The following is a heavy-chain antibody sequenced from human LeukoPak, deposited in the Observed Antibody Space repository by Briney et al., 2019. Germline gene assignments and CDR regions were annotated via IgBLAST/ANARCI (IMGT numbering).Heavy chain of an antibody. CDR3: ARDIYGPGAFDI. D-gene: IGHD2/OR15-2a*01. V-gene: IGHV3-7*01. CDR2: IKQDGSEK. CDR1: GFTFSSYC. Sequence: PGGSLRLSCAASGFTFSSYCMSWVRQAPGKGLEWVANIKQDGSEKYYVDSVKGRFTISRDNSKNSLYLQMNSLRAEDTAVYYCARDIYGPGAFDIWGQGTMVTVSS. J-gene: IGHJ3*02.